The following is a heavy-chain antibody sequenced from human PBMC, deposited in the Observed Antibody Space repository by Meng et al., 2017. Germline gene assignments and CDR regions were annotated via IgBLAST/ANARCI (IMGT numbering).Heavy chain of an antibody. V-gene: IGHV4-34*01. D-gene: IGHD5-12*01. CDR2: INEFGST. CDR1: GGSFSGYY. CDR3: ARQRGPDF. Sequence: QVHVQQWGAGLLRPSETRSFTCAVYGGSFSGYYWNWIRQPPGKGLEWIGEINEFGSTNYNPSLKSRVTILVDTSKNQFSLKLRSVTAADTAVYYCARQRGPDFWGQGSLVTVSS. J-gene: IGHJ4*02.